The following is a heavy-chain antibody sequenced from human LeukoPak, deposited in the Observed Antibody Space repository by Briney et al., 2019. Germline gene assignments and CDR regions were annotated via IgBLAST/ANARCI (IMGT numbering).Heavy chain of an antibody. D-gene: IGHD3-3*01. J-gene: IGHJ4*02. V-gene: IGHV1-8*01. CDR3: ARGSRITIFGVVKLDNFVY. CDR2: MNPNSGNT. CDR1: GYTFTSYD. Sequence: ASVKVSCKASGYTFTSYDINWVRQATGQGLEWMGWMNPNSGNTGYAQKFQGRVTMTRNTSISTAYMELSSLRSEDTAVYYCARGSRITIFGVVKLDNFVYWGQGTLVTVSS.